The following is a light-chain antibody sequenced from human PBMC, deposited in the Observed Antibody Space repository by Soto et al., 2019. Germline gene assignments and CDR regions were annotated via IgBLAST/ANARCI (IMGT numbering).Light chain of an antibody. J-gene: IGKJ2*01. CDR1: QSISSW. V-gene: IGKV1-5*01. Sequence: DIQMTQSPSTLSASVGDRVTITCRASQSISSWLDWYQQKPGKAPELLIYDASSLESGVPSRFSGSGSGTEFTLTISSLQPDDCATYYCQQYNSYPYTFGQGTKLEIK. CDR2: DAS. CDR3: QQYNSYPYT.